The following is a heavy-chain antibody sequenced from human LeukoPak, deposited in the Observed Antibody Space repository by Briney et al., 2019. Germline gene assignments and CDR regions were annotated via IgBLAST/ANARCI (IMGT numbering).Heavy chain of an antibody. CDR1: GFTFSTYG. CDR3: AKAPLAYRTSGSYACGMDV. V-gene: IGHV3-30*18. D-gene: IGHD3-10*01. CDR2: ISSDGSNY. J-gene: IGHJ6*02. Sequence: RSGGSLRLSCEASGFTFSTYGMHWVRQAPGKGLEWMAVISSDGSNYYYADSVRGRFTISRDNSKNTLYLQMNSLRVEDTAVYYCAKAPLAYRTSGSYACGMDVWGQGTTVTVSS.